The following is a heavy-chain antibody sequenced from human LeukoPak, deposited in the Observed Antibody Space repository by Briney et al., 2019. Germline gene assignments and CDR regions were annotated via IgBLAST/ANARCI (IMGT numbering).Heavy chain of an antibody. CDR2: IRYDGSNK. Sequence: GGSLRLSCAASGFTFSSYGMHWVRQAPGKGLEWVAFIRYDGSNKYYADSVKGRFTISRDNSKNTLYLQMNSLRAEDTAVYYCAKDAAYPLLLWFGELLPNDLYFDYWGQGTLVTVSS. CDR1: GFTFSSYG. CDR3: AKDAAYPLLLWFGELLPNDLYFDY. V-gene: IGHV3-30*02. D-gene: IGHD3-10*01. J-gene: IGHJ4*02.